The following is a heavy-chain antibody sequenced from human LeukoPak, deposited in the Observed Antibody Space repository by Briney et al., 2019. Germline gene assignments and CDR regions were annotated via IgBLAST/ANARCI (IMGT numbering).Heavy chain of an antibody. Sequence: GGSLRLSCAASGFTFSNYGMNWVRQAPGKGLEWVSRISGTGGTTFYADSVKGRFTISRDNSKNTLYLQMNSLRAEDTAVYYCASRITIFGVVIDYWGQGTLVTVSS. CDR1: GFTFSNYG. D-gene: IGHD3-3*01. V-gene: IGHV3-23*01. J-gene: IGHJ4*02. CDR3: ASRITIFGVVIDY. CDR2: ISGTGGTT.